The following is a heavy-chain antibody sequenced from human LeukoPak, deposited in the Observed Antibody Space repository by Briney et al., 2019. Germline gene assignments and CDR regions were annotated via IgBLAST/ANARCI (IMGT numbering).Heavy chain of an antibody. D-gene: IGHD4-17*01. V-gene: IGHV4-59*01. CDR2: IYYSGST. J-gene: IGHJ4*02. CDR1: GGSISSYY. CDR3: ARTLLHDYGDYYFDY. Sequence: SETLSLTCTVSGGSISSYYWSWIRQPPWKGLEWIGYIYYSGSTNYNPSLKSRVTISVDTSKNQFSLKLSSVTAADTAVYYCARTLLHDYGDYYFDYWGQGTLVTVSS.